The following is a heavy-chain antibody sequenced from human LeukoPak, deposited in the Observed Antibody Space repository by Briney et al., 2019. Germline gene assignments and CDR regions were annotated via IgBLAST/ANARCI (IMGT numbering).Heavy chain of an antibody. D-gene: IGHD5-18*01. V-gene: IGHV3-23*01. CDR1: GFTFSSYA. CDR3: ARGGYSYGAFDH. CDR2: ISGGGGST. J-gene: IGHJ4*02. Sequence: PGGSLRLSCAASGFTFSSYAMSWVRQAPGKGLEWVSAISGGGGSTYYADSVKGRFTISRDNSKNTLYLQMNSLRAEDTAVYYCARGGYSYGAFDHWGQGTLVTVSS.